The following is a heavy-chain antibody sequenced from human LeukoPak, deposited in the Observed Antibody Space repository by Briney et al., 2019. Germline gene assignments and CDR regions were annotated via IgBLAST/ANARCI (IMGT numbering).Heavy chain of an antibody. CDR3: AKNSRRNGGRRIVGARTVYFYFDY. CDR1: GFTFSDYY. Sequence: TGGSLRLSCAASGFTFSDYYMSWIRQAPGKGLEWVSYISSSGSTIYYADSVKGRFTISRDNAKNSLYLQMNSLRAEDTAVYYCAKNSRRNGGRRIVGARTVYFYFDYWGQGTLVTVSS. V-gene: IGHV3-11*01. J-gene: IGHJ4*02. CDR2: ISSSGSTI. D-gene: IGHD1-26*01.